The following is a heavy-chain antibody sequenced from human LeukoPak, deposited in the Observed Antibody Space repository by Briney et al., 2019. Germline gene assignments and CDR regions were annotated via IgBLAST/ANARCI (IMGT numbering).Heavy chain of an antibody. CDR3: AGWVVTAIQSDDAFDI. CDR2: IIPIFGTA. Sequence: ASVKVSCKASGGTFSSYAISWVRQAPGQGLEWMGGIIPIFGTANYAQKFQGRVTITADESTSTAYMELSSLRSEDTAVCYCAGWVVTAIQSDDAFDIWGQGTMVTVSS. J-gene: IGHJ3*02. V-gene: IGHV1-69*13. D-gene: IGHD2-21*02. CDR1: GGTFSSYA.